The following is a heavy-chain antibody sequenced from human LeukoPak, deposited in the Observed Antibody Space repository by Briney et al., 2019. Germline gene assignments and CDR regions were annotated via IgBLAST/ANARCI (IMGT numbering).Heavy chain of an antibody. J-gene: IGHJ4*02. D-gene: IGHD6-13*01. V-gene: IGHV3-30*18. CDR2: ISYDGSNK. CDR3: AKTRPLDSSSWSHGDY. Sequence: GGSLRLSCAASGFTFSSYGMHWVRQAPGKGLEWVAVISYDGSNKYYADSVKGRFTISRDNSKNTLYLQMNSLRAEDTAVYYCAKTRPLDSSSWSHGDYWGQGTLVTVSS. CDR1: GFTFSSYG.